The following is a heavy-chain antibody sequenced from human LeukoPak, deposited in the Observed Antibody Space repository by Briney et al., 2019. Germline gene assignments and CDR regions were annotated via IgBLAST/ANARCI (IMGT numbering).Heavy chain of an antibody. CDR2: IYYSGST. J-gene: IGHJ4*02. CDR1: GGSISSYY. V-gene: IGHV4-39*07. D-gene: IGHD6-13*01. Sequence: SETLFLTCTVSGGSISSYYWGWIRQPPGKGLEWIGSIYYSGSTYYSPSLKSRVTISVDTSKNQFSLKLSSVTAADTAVYYCARDPHIAASPPFDYWGQGTLVTVSS. CDR3: ARDPHIAASPPFDY.